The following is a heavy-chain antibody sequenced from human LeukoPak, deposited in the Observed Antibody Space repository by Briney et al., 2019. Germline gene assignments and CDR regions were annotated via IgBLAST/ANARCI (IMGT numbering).Heavy chain of an antibody. J-gene: IGHJ6*02. D-gene: IGHD4-11*01. V-gene: IGHV5-51*01. CDR2: IYPGDSDT. CDR1: GYSFISYW. Sequence: GESLKISCKGSGYSFISYWIGWVRQMPGKGLEWMGIIYPGDSDTRYSPSFQGQVTISADKSISTAYLQWSSLKASDTAMYYCARQDSNYSDGMDVWGQGTTVTVSS. CDR3: ARQDSNYSDGMDV.